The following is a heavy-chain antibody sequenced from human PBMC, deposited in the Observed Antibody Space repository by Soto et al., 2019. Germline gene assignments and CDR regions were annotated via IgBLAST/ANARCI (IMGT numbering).Heavy chain of an antibody. Sequence: ASVKVSSKASGYTFTSYYMHWVRQAPGQGLEWMGIINPSGGSTSYAQKFQGRVTMTRDTSTSTVYMELSSLRYAATAVYYCAGGFMGSGPRSSDYWGQGSLF. CDR3: AGGFMGSGPRSSDY. CDR2: INPSGGST. J-gene: IGHJ4*02. CDR1: GYTFTSYY. D-gene: IGHD3-10*01. V-gene: IGHV1-46*01.